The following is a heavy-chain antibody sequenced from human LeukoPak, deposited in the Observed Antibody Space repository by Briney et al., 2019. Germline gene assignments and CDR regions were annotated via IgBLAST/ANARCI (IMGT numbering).Heavy chain of an antibody. CDR3: AHSQYSSSWNPDPDHYGMDV. D-gene: IGHD6-13*01. CDR2: IYWKDDK. Sequence: SGPTLVNPTQTLTLTCTFSGFSLSTSGVGVGWIRQPPGKALGWLALIYWKDDKRHSPSLKRMLTITKDTSKNQVVLTMTNMDPVDTATYYCAHSQYSSSWNPDPDHYGMDVWGQGTTVTVSS. J-gene: IGHJ6*02. CDR1: GFSLSTSGVG. V-gene: IGHV2-5*01.